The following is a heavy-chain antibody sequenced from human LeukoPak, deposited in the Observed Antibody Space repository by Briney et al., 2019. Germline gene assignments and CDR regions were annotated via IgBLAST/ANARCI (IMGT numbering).Heavy chain of an antibody. CDR2: ISYDRSNK. CDR3: AKDRADIVATYFDY. V-gene: IGHV3-30*18. CDR1: GFTFSSYG. J-gene: IGHJ4*02. D-gene: IGHD5-12*01. Sequence: GKSLRLSCAASGFTFSSYGMHWVRQAPGKGLEWVAVISYDRSNKYYADSVKGRFTISRDNSKNTLYLQMNSLRAEDTAVYYCAKDRADIVATYFDYWGQGTLVTVSS.